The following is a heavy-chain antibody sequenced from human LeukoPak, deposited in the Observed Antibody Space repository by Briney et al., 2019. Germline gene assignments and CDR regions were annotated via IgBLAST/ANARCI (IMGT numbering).Heavy chain of an antibody. Sequence: SETLSLTCAVYGGSFSGYYWSWIRQPPGKGLEWIGEINHSGSTNYNPSLKSRVTISVDTSKNQFSLKLSSVTAEDTAVYYCARWAGVTDYWGQGTLVTVSS. D-gene: IGHD5-18*01. CDR3: ARWAGVTDY. V-gene: IGHV4-34*01. CDR2: INHSGST. CDR1: GGSFSGYY. J-gene: IGHJ4*02.